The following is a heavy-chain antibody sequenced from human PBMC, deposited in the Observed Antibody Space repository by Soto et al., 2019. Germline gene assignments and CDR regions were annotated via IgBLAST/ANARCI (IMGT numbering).Heavy chain of an antibody. CDR2: INHSGST. Sequence: PSETLSLTCAVYGGSFSGYYWSWIRQPPGKGPEWIGEINHSGSTNYNPSLKSRVTISVDTSKNQFSLKLSSVTAADTAVYYCARFKLVVAAKGGMDVWGQGTTVTV. J-gene: IGHJ6*02. D-gene: IGHD2-15*01. CDR3: ARFKLVVAAKGGMDV. V-gene: IGHV4-34*01. CDR1: GGSFSGYY.